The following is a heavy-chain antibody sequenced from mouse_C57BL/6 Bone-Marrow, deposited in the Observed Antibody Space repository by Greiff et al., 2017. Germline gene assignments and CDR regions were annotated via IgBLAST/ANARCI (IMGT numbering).Heavy chain of an antibody. Sequence: VQLQESGAELVRPGASVKLSCTDSGFNIKDDYIHWVKQRPEQGLEWIGWIDPEIGDTEYASKFQGKATITSDTSSNTAYLQLSSLTSEDTAVYYCSSLDGNYFDFGCQGNPLTVAS. D-gene: IGHD2-1*01. CDR1: GFNIKDDY. CDR2: IDPEIGDT. CDR3: SSLDGNYFDF. J-gene: IGHJ2*01. V-gene: IGHV14-4*01.